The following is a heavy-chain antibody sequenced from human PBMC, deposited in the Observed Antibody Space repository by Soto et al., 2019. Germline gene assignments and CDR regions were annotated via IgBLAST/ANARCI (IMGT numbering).Heavy chain of an antibody. Sequence: LRLSCAASGFTFSSYAMSWVRQAPGKGLEWVSAISGSGGSTYYADSVKGRFTISRDNSKNTLYLQMNSLRAEDTAVYYCAKANRYSYGYYYGMDVWGQGTTVTVSS. CDR1: GFTFSSYA. CDR2: ISGSGGST. CDR3: AKANRYSYGYYYGMDV. D-gene: IGHD5-18*01. V-gene: IGHV3-23*01. J-gene: IGHJ6*02.